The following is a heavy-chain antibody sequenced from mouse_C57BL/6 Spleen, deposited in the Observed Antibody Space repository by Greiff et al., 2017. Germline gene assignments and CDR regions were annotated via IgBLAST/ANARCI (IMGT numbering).Heavy chain of an antibody. Sequence: DVMLVESGGGLVKPGGSLKLSCAASGFTFSDYGMHWVRQAPEKGLEWVAYISSGSSTIYYADTVKGRFTISRDNAKNTLFLQMTSLRSEDTAMYYCARDSITTASMDYWGQGTSVTVSS. J-gene: IGHJ4*01. CDR3: ARDSITTASMDY. CDR1: GFTFSDYG. V-gene: IGHV5-17*01. CDR2: ISSGSSTI. D-gene: IGHD1-1*01.